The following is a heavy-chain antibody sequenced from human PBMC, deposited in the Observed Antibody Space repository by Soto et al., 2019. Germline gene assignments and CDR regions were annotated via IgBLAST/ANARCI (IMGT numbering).Heavy chain of an antibody. Sequence: GESLKISCKGSGYSFTSYWIGWVRQMPGKGLEWMGIIYPGDSDTRYSPSFQGQVTISADKSISTAYLQWSSLKASDTAMYYFSRYGRNSYDLFDEWGQGTLVTVSS. CDR1: GYSFTSYW. CDR3: SRYGRNSYDLFDE. J-gene: IGHJ4*02. CDR2: IYPGDSDT. V-gene: IGHV5-51*01. D-gene: IGHD5-18*01.